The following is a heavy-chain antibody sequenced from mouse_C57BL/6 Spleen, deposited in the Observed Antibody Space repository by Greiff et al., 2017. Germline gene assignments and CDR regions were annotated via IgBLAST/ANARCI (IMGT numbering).Heavy chain of an antibody. CDR2: INPNYGTT. CDR3: AEYYYGSSYDWYFDV. V-gene: IGHV1-39*01. J-gene: IGHJ1*03. D-gene: IGHD1-1*01. Sequence: VQLQQSGPELVKPGASVKISCKASGYSLTDYNMNWVKQSNGKSLEWIGVINPNYGTTSYNQKFKGKATLTVDQSSSTAYMQLNSLTSEDSAVYYCAEYYYGSSYDWYFDVWGTGTTVTVSS. CDR1: GYSLTDYN.